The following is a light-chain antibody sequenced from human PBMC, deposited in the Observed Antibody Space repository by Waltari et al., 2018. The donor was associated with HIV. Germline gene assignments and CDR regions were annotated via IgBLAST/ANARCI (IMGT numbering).Light chain of an antibody. Sequence: EIVLTQFPATLSLSPGERATLSCRASQRMGRDLAWYQQRPGQAPRLVIYEASRRATGIPARFSGSGSGTDFTLIISGLEPEDFAVYYCHQRSSWLWTFGQGTKVDVK. V-gene: IGKV3-11*01. CDR2: EAS. CDR1: QRMGRD. J-gene: IGKJ1*01. CDR3: HQRSSWLWT.